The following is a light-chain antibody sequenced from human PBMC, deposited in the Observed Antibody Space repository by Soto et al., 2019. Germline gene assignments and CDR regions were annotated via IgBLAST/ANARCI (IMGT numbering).Light chain of an antibody. V-gene: IGLV3-21*04. CDR3: HVWDSSSDHVV. Sequence: SYELTQPPSVSVAPGKTAKIPCGGNNIGSKSVHWYQQKPGQAPVLVIYHDSARPSGIPERFSGSNSGNTATLTISRVEAGDEADYYCHVWDSSSDHVVFGGATKLTVL. CDR2: HDS. J-gene: IGLJ2*01. CDR1: NIGSKS.